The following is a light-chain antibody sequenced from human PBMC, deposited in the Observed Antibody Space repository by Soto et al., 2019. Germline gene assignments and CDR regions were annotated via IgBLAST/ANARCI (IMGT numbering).Light chain of an antibody. CDR3: QQSYSTLSIT. CDR1: QRISGF. Sequence: DIQMTQSPSSLSASVGDRVTITCRASQRISGFLNWYQHKLGKAPKLLIYAASSLQSGVPSRFSGSGSGTDFTLTISSLQPEDFATYYCQQSYSTLSITFGQGTRLEIK. CDR2: AAS. V-gene: IGKV1-39*01. J-gene: IGKJ5*01.